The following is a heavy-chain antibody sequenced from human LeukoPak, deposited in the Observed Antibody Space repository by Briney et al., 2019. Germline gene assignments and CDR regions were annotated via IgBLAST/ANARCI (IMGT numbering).Heavy chain of an antibody. CDR1: GGSISSSSYY. D-gene: IGHD6-6*01. Sequence: PSETLSLTCTVSGGSISSSSYYWGWIRQPPGKGLEWIGEINHSGSTNYNPSLKSRVIISLDTSKNQFSLKLSSLTAADTAVFYCARHSAYSSSSGLNLWGQGTLVTVAS. V-gene: IGHV4-39*07. J-gene: IGHJ5*02. CDR2: INHSGST. CDR3: ARHSAYSSSSGLNL.